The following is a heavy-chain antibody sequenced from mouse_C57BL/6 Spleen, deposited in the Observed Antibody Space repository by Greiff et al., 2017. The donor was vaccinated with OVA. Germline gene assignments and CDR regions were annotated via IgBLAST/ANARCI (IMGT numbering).Heavy chain of an antibody. V-gene: IGHV1-62-2*01. CDR1: GYTFTEYT. Sequence: VHLVESGAELVKPGASVKLSCKASGYTFTEYTINWVKQRSGQGLEWIGWFYPGSGSIKYNEKFKDKAPLTADKSSSPVYMELSRETSEDAAVYFCARHEDNYDEGYYFDYWGQGTTLTVSS. D-gene: IGHD2-4*01. CDR2: FYPGSGSI. CDR3: ARHEDNYDEGYYFDY. J-gene: IGHJ2*01.